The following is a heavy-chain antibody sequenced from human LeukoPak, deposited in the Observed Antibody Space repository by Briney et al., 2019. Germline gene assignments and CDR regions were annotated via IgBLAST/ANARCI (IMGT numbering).Heavy chain of an antibody. V-gene: IGHV1-69-2*01. J-gene: IGHJ5*02. CDR1: GYTFTDYY. CDR2: VDPEDGET. CDR3: ATGYDYESLYNRFDP. Sequence: ASVKVSCKVSGYTFTDYYMHWVQQAPGKGLEWMGLVDPEDGETIYAEKFQGRVTITADTSTDTAYMELSSLRSEDTAVYYCATGYDYESLYNRFDPWGQGTLVTVSS. D-gene: IGHD4-17*01.